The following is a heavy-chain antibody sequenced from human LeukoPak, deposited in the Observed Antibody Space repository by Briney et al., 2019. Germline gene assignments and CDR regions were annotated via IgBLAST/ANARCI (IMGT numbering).Heavy chain of an antibody. V-gene: IGHV3-74*01. D-gene: IGHD2-8*01. CDR3: TRGRSGANPNGLDI. J-gene: IGHJ3*02. Sequence: GGSLRLSCAASGFTFRSNWMHWVRQAPGKGLVWVSRIRPDGSGSNYADSVKGRFTISRDNAKNTVYLQMNGLRAEDTAIYYCTRGRSGANPNGLDIWGQGTMVTVSS. CDR2: IRPDGSGS. CDR1: GFTFRSNW.